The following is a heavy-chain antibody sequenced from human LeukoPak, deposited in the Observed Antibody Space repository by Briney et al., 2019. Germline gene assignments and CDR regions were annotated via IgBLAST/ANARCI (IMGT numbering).Heavy chain of an antibody. Sequence: PGGSLRLSCAASGFTFSLFAMHWVRQAPGKVLEWVSAISGSGGATYHADADSVKGRFTISRDNSKNALYLEINNLRAEDTAVYYCAKDGYNYDSSGHFDYWGQGTLVTVSS. D-gene: IGHD3-22*01. CDR2: ISGSGGAT. J-gene: IGHJ4*02. CDR3: AKDGYNYDSSGHFDY. V-gene: IGHV3-23*01. CDR1: GFTFSLFA.